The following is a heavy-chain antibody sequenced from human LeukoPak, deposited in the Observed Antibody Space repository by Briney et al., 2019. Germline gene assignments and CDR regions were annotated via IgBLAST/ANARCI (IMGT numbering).Heavy chain of an antibody. J-gene: IGHJ4*02. CDR1: GYTSSNYW. CDR2: IYPGQSDT. Sequence: GESLKISCKGSGYTSSNYWIGWVRQMPGKGLEWMAIIYPGQSDTRYSPSFQGQVTISADKSITTAYLQWNSLKASDSAMYYCVGQIGLGPLRFFDYWGQGTLVAVSS. D-gene: IGHD2/OR15-2a*01. V-gene: IGHV5-51*01. CDR3: VGQIGLGPLRFFDY.